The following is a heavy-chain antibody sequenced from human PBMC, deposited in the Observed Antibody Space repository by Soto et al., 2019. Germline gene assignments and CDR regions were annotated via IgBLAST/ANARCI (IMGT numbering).Heavy chain of an antibody. CDR1: GGSISSSSYY. V-gene: IGHV4-39*01. J-gene: IGHJ2*01. CDR2: IYYSGST. D-gene: IGHD6-19*01. Sequence: QLQLQESGPGLVKPSETLSLTCTVSGGSISSSSYYWGWIRQPPGKGLEWIGSIYYSGSTYYNPSLKSRVTISVDTSKNQFSLKLSSVTAADTAVYYCARQTYSSGWYRIWYFDLWGRGTLVTVSS. CDR3: ARQTYSSGWYRIWYFDL.